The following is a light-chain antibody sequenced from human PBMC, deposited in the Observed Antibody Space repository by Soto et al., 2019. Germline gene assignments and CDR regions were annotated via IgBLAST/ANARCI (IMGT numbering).Light chain of an antibody. Sequence: EIVLTQSPATLSLSPGERATLSCRASRSFASSYLAWYQHKPGQAPRLLIYAASSRATGIPASFIGSGSGTDFTLTSSRLEPEDSAVYYCHHYDSSPPYTFGQGTKLEIK. CDR1: RSFASSY. J-gene: IGKJ2*01. V-gene: IGKV3-20*01. CDR3: HHYDSSPPYT. CDR2: AAS.